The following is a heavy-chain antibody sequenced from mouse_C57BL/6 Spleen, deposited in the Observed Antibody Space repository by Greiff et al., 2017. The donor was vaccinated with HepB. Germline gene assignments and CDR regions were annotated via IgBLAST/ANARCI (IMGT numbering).Heavy chain of an antibody. D-gene: IGHD4-1*01. J-gene: IGHJ2*01. Sequence: DVQLVESEGGLVQPGSSMKLSCTASGFTFSDYYMAWVRQVPEKGLEWVANINYDGSSTYYLDSLKSRFIISRDNAKNILYLQMSSLKSEDTATYYCAREGSNWDFDYWGQGTTLTVSS. V-gene: IGHV5-16*01. CDR2: INYDGSST. CDR3: AREGSNWDFDY. CDR1: GFTFSDYY.